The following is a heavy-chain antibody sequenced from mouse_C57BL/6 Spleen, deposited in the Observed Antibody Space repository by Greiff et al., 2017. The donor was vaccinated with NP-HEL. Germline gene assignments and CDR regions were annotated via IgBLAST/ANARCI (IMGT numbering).Heavy chain of an antibody. CDR1: GFTFSDYG. CDR3: ARPSSYYAMDY. Sequence: EVKLVESGGGLVKPGGSLKLSCAASGFTFSDYGMHWVRQAPEKGLEWVAYISSGSSTIYYADTVKGRFTISRDNAKNTLFLQMTSLRSEDTAMYYCARPSSYYAMDYWGQGTSVTVSS. D-gene: IGHD1-3*01. J-gene: IGHJ4*01. CDR2: ISSGSSTI. V-gene: IGHV5-17*01.